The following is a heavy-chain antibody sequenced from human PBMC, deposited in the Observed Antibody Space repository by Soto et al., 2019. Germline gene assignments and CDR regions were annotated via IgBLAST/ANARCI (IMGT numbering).Heavy chain of an antibody. Sequence: QVQLVESGGAVVQPGRSLRLSCAASGFTLSSYGMHWVRQAPGKGQEWVAVIWYDGNTKFYVDSVKDRFTVSRDNSKNALYLQMTSLRAEDTAVYYCARDRTLYYFDYWGQGTLVTVSS. V-gene: IGHV3-33*04. CDR1: GFTLSSYG. CDR3: ARDRTLYYFDY. CDR2: IWYDGNTK. J-gene: IGHJ4*02.